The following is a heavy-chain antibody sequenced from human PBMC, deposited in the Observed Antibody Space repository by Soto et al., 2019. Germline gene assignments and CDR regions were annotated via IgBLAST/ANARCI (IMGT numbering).Heavy chain of an antibody. CDR3: SVYPYCGGDCYSGADAFDI. V-gene: IGHV1-58*01. J-gene: IGHJ3*02. Sequence: GASVKVSCKASGFTFTSSAVQWVRQARGQRLEWIGWIVVGSGNTNYAQKFQERVTITRDMSTSTAYMELSSLRSEDTAVYYCSVYPYCGGDCYSGADAFDIWGQGTMVTVSS. D-gene: IGHD2-21*02. CDR2: IVVGSGNT. CDR1: GFTFTSSA.